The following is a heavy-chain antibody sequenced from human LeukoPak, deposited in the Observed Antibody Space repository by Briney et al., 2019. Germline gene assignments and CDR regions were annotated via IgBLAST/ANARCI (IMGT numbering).Heavy chain of an antibody. V-gene: IGHV3-43*02. D-gene: IGHD5-18*01. CDR2: ISGDGGST. CDR3: AKDKGRIQLWPGTWFDP. Sequence: GGSLRLSCAASGFTFDDYAMHWVRHAPGKGLEWVSLISGDGGSTYYADSVKGRFTISRDNSKNSLYLQMNSLRTEDTALYYCAKDKGRIQLWPGTWFDPWGQGTLVTVSS. J-gene: IGHJ5*02. CDR1: GFTFDDYA.